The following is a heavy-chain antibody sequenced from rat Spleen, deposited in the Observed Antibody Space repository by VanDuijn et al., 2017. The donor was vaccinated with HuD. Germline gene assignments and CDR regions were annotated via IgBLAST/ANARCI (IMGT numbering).Heavy chain of an antibody. V-gene: IGHV3-1*01. Sequence: EVQLQESGPGLVKPSQSLSLTCSVTGYSITNNYWGWIRKFPGNKMEWMGYINYRGSTSYNPSLKSRISITRDTSKNQFFLQLNSVTTEDTATYYCARWDYSSYPDYWGQGVMVTVSS. J-gene: IGHJ2*01. CDR1: GYSITNNY. CDR3: ARWDYSSYPDY. D-gene: IGHD1-8*01. CDR2: INYRGST.